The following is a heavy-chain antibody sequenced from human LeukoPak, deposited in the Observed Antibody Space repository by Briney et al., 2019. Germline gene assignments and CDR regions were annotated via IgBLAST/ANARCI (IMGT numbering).Heavy chain of an antibody. CDR1: GYTFTSYD. CDR3: ARVLNYDFWSGYYTGMGVYNY. CDR2: INPNSGNT. Sequence: GASVKVSCKASGYTFTSYDINWVRQATGQGLEWMGWINPNSGNTGYAQKFQGRVTMTRNTSISTAYMELSSLRSEDTAVYYCARVLNYDFWSGYYTGMGVYNYWGQGTLVTVSS. V-gene: IGHV1-8*01. D-gene: IGHD3-3*01. J-gene: IGHJ4*02.